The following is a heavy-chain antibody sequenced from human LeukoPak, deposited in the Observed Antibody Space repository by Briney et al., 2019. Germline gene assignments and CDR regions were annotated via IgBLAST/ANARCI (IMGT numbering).Heavy chain of an antibody. V-gene: IGHV4-30-2*01. CDR3: ARGRFGEPIDY. CDR1: GGSFSSGGYS. Sequence: SQTLSLTCAVSGGSFSSGGYSWSWIRQPPGKGLEWIGYIYHSGSTYYNPSLKSRVTISVDRSKNQFSLKLSSVTAADTAVYYCARGRFGEPIDYWGQGTLVTVSS. D-gene: IGHD3-10*01. J-gene: IGHJ4*02. CDR2: IYHSGST.